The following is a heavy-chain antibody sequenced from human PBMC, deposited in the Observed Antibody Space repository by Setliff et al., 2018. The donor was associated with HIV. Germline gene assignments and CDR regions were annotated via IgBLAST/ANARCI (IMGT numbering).Heavy chain of an antibody. Sequence: SETLSLTCTVSGVSTSSSHYYWGWIRQPPGKGLEWFGIILDGRVTFFNPSPRGRVPISVDASKNQVSLNRRSVTAADSAVYHCGGPHSGRGGGAYFDPWGQGILVTVSS. D-gene: IGHD6-19*01. CDR2: ILDGRVT. J-gene: IGHJ5*02. V-gene: IGHV4-39*01. CDR3: GGPHSGRGGGAYFDP. CDR1: GVSTSSSHYY.